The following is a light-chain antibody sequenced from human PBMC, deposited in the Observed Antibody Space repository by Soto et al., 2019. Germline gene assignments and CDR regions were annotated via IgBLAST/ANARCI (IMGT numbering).Light chain of an antibody. V-gene: IGLV1-36*01. J-gene: IGLJ2*01. CDR1: SSNIGNNA. CDR2: YDD. CDR3: AAWDDSLNAPV. Sequence: QSVLTQPPSVSESPRQRVTISCSGSSSNIGNNAVIWYQQLPGKAPKLLIYYDDLLPSGVSDRFSGSKSGTSATLAISGLQSEDEADYYCAAWDDSLNAPVFGGGTKLTVL.